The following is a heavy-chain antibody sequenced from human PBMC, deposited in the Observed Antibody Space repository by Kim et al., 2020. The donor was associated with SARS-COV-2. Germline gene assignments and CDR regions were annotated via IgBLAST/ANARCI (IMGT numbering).Heavy chain of an antibody. J-gene: IGHJ4*02. V-gene: IGHV4-39*01. CDR3: ARLIGGGSSWYPEIDY. Sequence: SLKSRVTISVDTSKNQFSLKLSSVTAADTAVYYCARLIGGGSSWYPEIDYWGQGTLITVSS. D-gene: IGHD6-13*01.